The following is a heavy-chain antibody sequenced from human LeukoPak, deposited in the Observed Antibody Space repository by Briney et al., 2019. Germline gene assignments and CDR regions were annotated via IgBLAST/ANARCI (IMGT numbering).Heavy chain of an antibody. Sequence: GGSLRLSCAASGFTFSSYGMHWVRQAPGKGLEWVAVISYDGKNEYYADSVKGRFTISRDNSKNTLFLQVNSLRGEDTAVYYCARDRTRSAYEFDYWGQGTLVTVAS. V-gene: IGHV3-30*03. CDR2: ISYDGKNE. CDR3: ARDRTRSAYEFDY. J-gene: IGHJ4*02. CDR1: GFTFSSYG. D-gene: IGHD5-12*01.